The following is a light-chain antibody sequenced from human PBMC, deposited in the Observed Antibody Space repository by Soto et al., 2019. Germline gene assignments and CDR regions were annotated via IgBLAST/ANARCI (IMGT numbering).Light chain of an antibody. CDR2: EVT. CDR3: TSFTASSTYV. J-gene: IGLJ1*01. Sequence: QSALTQPASVSGSPGQSITVSCTGTSSDVGAYDYVSWYQQHPGKAPKFMIYEVTNRPSGVSHRFSGSKSGNTASRTISGLQAEDEADYYCTSFTASSTYVFGAGTKLTVL. V-gene: IGLV2-14*01. CDR1: SSDVGAYDY.